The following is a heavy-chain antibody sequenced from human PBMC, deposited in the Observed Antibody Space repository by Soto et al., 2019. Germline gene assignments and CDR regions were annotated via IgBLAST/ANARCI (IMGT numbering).Heavy chain of an antibody. CDR2: IKQNGSEK. D-gene: IGHD4-4*01. Sequence: GGSLRLSCAASGFTFSSYWMSWVRQAPGKGLEWVAKIKQNGSEKYYVDSVEDRITISRDNAKNSPYLQMISLRAEDTAVYYCARDENDYSNYFDYWGQGTLVTVSS. CDR3: ARDENDYSNYFDY. CDR1: GFTFSSYW. J-gene: IGHJ4*02. V-gene: IGHV3-7*01.